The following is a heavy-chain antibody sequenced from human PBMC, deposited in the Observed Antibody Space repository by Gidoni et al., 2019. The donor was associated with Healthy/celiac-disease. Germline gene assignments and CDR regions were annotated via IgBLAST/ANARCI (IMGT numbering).Heavy chain of an antibody. Sequence: QVQLVESGGGVVQPGRSLRPPCSASGFPFSSYGMHWVRPAPGKGLEWVAVISYDGSNKYYADSVKGRFTISRDNSKNTLYLQMNSLRAEDTAVYYCAKDLGYGSGSYYPDYWGQGTLVTVSS. V-gene: IGHV3-30*18. CDR3: AKDLGYGSGSYYPDY. D-gene: IGHD3-10*01. CDR2: ISYDGSNK. CDR1: GFPFSSYG. J-gene: IGHJ4*02.